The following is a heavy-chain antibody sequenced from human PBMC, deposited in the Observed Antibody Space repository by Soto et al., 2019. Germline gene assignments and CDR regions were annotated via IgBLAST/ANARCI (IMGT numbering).Heavy chain of an antibody. J-gene: IGHJ4*02. D-gene: IGHD3-22*01. CDR3: TRDYDTNGYIDY. V-gene: IGHV1-69*01. CDR1: GGTFSSYA. CDR2: IIPMYGPP. Sequence: QVQLVQSGTEVKRPGSSVKVSCKASGGTFSSYAFSWVRQAPGQGLEWMGGIIPMYGPPNYAQTFRGRVTITADESTSTLYMELSSLRSEDSAVYYCTRDYDTNGYIDYWGQITLVTVSS.